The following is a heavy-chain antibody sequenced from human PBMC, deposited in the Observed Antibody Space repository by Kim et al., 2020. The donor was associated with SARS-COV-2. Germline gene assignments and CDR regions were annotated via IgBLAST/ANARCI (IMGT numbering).Heavy chain of an antibody. J-gene: IGHJ3*02. CDR2: T. V-gene: IGHV4-59*08. Sequence: TNYTPSLKSRVTISVDTSKNQFSLKLSSVTAADTAVYYCARRQAFDAFDIWGQGTMVTVSS. CDR3: ARRQAFDAFDI.